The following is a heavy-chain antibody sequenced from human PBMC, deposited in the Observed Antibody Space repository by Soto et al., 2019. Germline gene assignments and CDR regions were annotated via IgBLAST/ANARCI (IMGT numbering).Heavy chain of an antibody. CDR2: ISYDGDNK. CDR1: GFTFSYHA. D-gene: IGHD1-1*01. Sequence: QVQLVESGGGVVQPGRSLRLSCAASGFTFSYHALNWFRKAPGKGLEGVAVISYDGDNKYIAESVKGRFTISRDNSKNTVSLQMNRLRAEDTAMYFCARGTTTSAFSAMDVWGQGTTVTVSS. CDR3: ARGTTTSAFSAMDV. J-gene: IGHJ6*02. V-gene: IGHV3-30-3*01.